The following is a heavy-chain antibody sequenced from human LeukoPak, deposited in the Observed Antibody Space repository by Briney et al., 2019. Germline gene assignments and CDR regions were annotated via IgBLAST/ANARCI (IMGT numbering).Heavy chain of an antibody. CDR1: GGSISSSSYY. CDR2: IYYSGST. V-gene: IGHV4-39*01. Sequence: PSETLSLTCTVSGGSISSSSYYWGWIRQPPGKGLEWIGSIYYSGSTYYNPSLKSRVTISVDTSKNQFSLKLSSVTAADTAVYYCARHRYYYDSSGYQDAFDIWGQGTMVTVSS. D-gene: IGHD3-22*01. CDR3: ARHRYYYDSSGYQDAFDI. J-gene: IGHJ3*02.